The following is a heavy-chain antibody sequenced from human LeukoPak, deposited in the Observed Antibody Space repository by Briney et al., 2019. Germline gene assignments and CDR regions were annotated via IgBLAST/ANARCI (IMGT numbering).Heavy chain of an antibody. CDR1: GDSISDYY. V-gene: IGHV4-59*01. J-gene: IGHJ5*02. CDR2: VYYSGST. D-gene: IGHD5-24*01. CDR3: ARELDGNGGWFDP. Sequence: SETLSLTYTVSGDSISDYYWSWIRQSPGKGLEWIGEVYYSGSTHYSPSLKSRVTISLDTSKNQFSLRLRSVTSADTAVYYCARELDGNGGWFDPWGQGILVTVSS.